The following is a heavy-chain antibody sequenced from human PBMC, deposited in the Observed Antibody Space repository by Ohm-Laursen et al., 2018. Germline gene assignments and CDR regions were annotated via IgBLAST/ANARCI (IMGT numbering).Heavy chain of an antibody. Sequence: SLRLSCAASGFTFSSYAMSWVRQAPGKGLEWVSAISGSGGSTYYADSVKGRFTISRDNSKNTLYLQMNGLRAEDTAVYYCAKGSRSSHYGSGRDNWFDPWGQGTLVTVSS. CDR3: AKGSRSSHYGSGRDNWFDP. CDR2: ISGSGGST. J-gene: IGHJ5*02. CDR1: GFTFSSYA. D-gene: IGHD3-10*01. V-gene: IGHV3-23*01.